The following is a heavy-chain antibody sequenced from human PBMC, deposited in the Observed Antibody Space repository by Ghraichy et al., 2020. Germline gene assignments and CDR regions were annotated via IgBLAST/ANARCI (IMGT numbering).Heavy chain of an antibody. J-gene: IGHJ4*02. Sequence: GGSLRLSCAASGFTFSSYWMSWVRQAPGKGLEWVATIKQDGSKKEYVDSAKGRFTISRDNVKDSLYLQMDSLRAEDTAVYYCARAGHRFCISTSCTRPDYWGQGTLVTVSS. D-gene: IGHD2-2*01. CDR1: GFTFSSYW. CDR3: ARAGHRFCISTSCTRPDY. CDR2: IKQDGSKK. V-gene: IGHV3-7*01.